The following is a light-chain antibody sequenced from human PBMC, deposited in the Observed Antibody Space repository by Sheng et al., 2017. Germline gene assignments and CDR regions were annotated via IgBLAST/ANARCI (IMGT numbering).Light chain of an antibody. CDR2: DDS. V-gene: IGLV3-21*02. CDR1: NIGSKS. J-gene: IGLJ3*02. Sequence: SYVLTQPPSVSVAPGQTARITCGGNNIGSKSVHWYQQKPGQAHVLVVYDDSDRPSGIPERFSGSNSGNTATLTISRVEAGDEADYYCQVWDSSSDLRVFGGGTKLTVL. CDR3: QVWDSSSDLRV.